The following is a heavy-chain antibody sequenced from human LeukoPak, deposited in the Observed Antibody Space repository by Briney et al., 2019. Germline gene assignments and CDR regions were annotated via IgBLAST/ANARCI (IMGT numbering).Heavy chain of an antibody. CDR3: ARGKCSSTSCYYAPFGY. CDR2: INHSGST. Sequence: SETLSLTCAVYGGSFSGYYWSWIRQPPGKGLEWIGEINHSGSTNYNPSLKSRVTISVDTSKNQFSLKLSSVTAADTAVYYCARGKCSSTSCYYAPFGYWGQGTLVTVSS. V-gene: IGHV4-34*01. J-gene: IGHJ4*02. CDR1: GGSFSGYY. D-gene: IGHD2-2*01.